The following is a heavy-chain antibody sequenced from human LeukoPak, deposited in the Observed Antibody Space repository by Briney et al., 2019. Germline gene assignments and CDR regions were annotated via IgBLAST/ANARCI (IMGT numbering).Heavy chain of an antibody. CDR1: GGSITNDNW. V-gene: IGHV4-4*02. CDR2: IYHSGST. D-gene: IGHD5-18*01. Sequence: SGTLSLTCAVTGGSITNDNWWSWVRQPPGKGLEWIGEIYHSGSTKCNPSLKSRVIMSVDKSKNQFSLNLTSVTAADTAVYYCARDAYGYGLTLGQGTLVTVSS. J-gene: IGHJ5*02. CDR3: ARDAYGYGLT.